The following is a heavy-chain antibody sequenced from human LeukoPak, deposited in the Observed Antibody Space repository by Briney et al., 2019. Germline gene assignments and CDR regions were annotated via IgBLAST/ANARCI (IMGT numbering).Heavy chain of an antibody. V-gene: IGHV3-66*01. D-gene: IGHD3-10*01. CDR1: GFTVSSIY. CDR3: ARGRSGMVRGVIGY. Sequence: GGSLRLSCAASGFTVSSIYMNWVRQAPGKGLEWVSVIYSGGSTYYADSVKGRFTISRDNSKNTLYLQMNSLRAEDTAVYYCARGRSGMVRGVIGYWGQGTLVTVSS. J-gene: IGHJ4*02. CDR2: IYSGGST.